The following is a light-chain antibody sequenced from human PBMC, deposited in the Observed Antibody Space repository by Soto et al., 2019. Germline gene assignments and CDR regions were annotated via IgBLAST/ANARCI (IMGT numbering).Light chain of an antibody. CDR3: SSYTSSSSYV. J-gene: IGLJ1*01. Sequence: QSVLTQPVSLSGSPGQSITISCTGTSSDVGGYNYVSWYQQHPGKAPKLMIYDVSNRPSGVSNRFSGSKSGNTASLTISGLQAEDEADYYCSSYTSSSSYVFGTGTKVTVL. CDR1: SSDVGGYNY. V-gene: IGLV2-14*01. CDR2: DVS.